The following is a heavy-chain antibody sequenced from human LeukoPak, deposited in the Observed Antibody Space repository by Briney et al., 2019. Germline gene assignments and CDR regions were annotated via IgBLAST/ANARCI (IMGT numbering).Heavy chain of an antibody. Sequence: GGSLRLSCAASGFTFSSYWMHWVRQAPGKGLVWVSRINSDGSSTTYADSVKGRFTISRDNAKNTLYLQMNSLRAEDTAMYYCVRQYSYDSSGYYPWDCWGQGTLVTVSS. D-gene: IGHD3-22*01. CDR2: INSDGSST. V-gene: IGHV3-74*01. J-gene: IGHJ4*02. CDR3: VRQYSYDSSGYYPWDC. CDR1: GFTFSSYW.